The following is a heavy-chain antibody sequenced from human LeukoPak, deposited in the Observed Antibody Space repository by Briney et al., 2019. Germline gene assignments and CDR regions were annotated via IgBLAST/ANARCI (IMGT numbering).Heavy chain of an antibody. CDR2: IYYSGST. J-gene: IGHJ5*02. Sequence: SETLSLTCTVSGGSISSYFWTWIRQPPGKGLEWIGYIYYSGSTSYNPSLKSRVTMSVDTSKNQFSLNLNSVTAADTAVYYCARGYLDWFNPWGQGTLVTVSS. D-gene: IGHD1-26*01. CDR3: ARGYLDWFNP. CDR1: GGSISSYF. V-gene: IGHV4-59*01.